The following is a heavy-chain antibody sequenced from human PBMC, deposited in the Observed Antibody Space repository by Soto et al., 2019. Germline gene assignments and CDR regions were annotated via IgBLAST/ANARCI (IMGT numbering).Heavy chain of an antibody. CDR3: ARATTAVERAFDI. D-gene: IGHD1-1*01. CDR2: ITSSAGII. V-gene: IGHV3-48*01. Sequence: PGGSLRLSCAASGFIFSSYSMNWVRQAPGKGLEWVLFITSSAGIIYYADSVKGRFTISRDNAKSSLYLQMNSLRAEDTAVYYCARATTAVERAFDIWGQGTMVTVSS. CDR1: GFIFSSYS. J-gene: IGHJ3*02.